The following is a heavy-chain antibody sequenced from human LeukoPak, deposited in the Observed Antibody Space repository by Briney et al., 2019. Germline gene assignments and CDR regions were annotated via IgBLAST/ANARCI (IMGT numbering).Heavy chain of an antibody. D-gene: IGHD2-2*01. CDR1: GFTFSSYA. CDR2: ISYDGSNK. V-gene: IGHV3-30*01. CDR3: ARDLSTSWVNNWFDP. J-gene: IGHJ5*02. Sequence: LAGRSLRLSCAASGFTFSSYAMHWVRQAPGKGLEWVAVISYDGSNKYYADSVKGRFTISRDNSKNTLYLQMNSLRAEDTAVYYCARDLSTSWVNNWFDPWGQGTLVTVSS.